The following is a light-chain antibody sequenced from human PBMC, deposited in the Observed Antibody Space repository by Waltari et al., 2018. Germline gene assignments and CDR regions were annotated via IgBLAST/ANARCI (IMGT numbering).Light chain of an antibody. J-gene: IGLJ3*02. Sequence: QSALTRPASVSGSPGQSVTISCTGTSSHVGFYNLFSWYQQHPDKAPQLMIYEVLERPSGISNRFSGSKSGDTASLTISGLRAEDEADYYCCSYAGRNVWVFGGGTKLTVL. CDR1: SSHVGFYNL. V-gene: IGLV2-23*02. CDR2: EVL. CDR3: CSYAGRNVWV.